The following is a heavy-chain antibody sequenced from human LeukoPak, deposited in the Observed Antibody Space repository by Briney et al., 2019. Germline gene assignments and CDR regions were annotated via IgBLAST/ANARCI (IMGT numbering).Heavy chain of an antibody. CDR3: ARGPPTGTSFRYHGMDV. D-gene: IGHD1-1*01. J-gene: IGHJ6*02. CDR1: GFTFSNYA. V-gene: IGHV3-30-3*01. CDR2: ISYDGSNK. Sequence: PGGSLRLSCAASGFTFSNYAMHWVRQAPGKGLEWVAVISYDGSNKYYADSVKGRFTISRDNSKNTLCLQMNSLRAEDTALYYCARGPPTGTSFRYHGMDVWGQGTTVTVSS.